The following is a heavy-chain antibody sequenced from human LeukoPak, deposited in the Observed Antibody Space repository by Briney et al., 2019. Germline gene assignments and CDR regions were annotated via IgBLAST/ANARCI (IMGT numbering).Heavy chain of an antibody. D-gene: IGHD1-26*01. CDR2: INENGSTT. CDR1: GFTFSSNW. CDR3: VRDLGGRSGH. J-gene: IGHJ4*02. V-gene: IGHV3-74*01. Sequence: GGSLRLSCAASGFTFSSNWMHWVRQAPGKGLVWVSRINENGSTTNYADSVKGRSTIFRDNAKNTLYLQMNSLRAEDTAVYYCVRDLGGRSGHWGQGTLVTVSS.